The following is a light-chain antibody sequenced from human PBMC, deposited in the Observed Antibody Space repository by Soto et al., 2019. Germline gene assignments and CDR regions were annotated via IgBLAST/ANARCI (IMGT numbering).Light chain of an antibody. V-gene: IGKV3-20*01. Sequence: EIVLTQSPGTLSLYPGERATLSCRASQSVSSSYLAWYQQKPGQAPRLLIYGASSRATGILDRFNGSGSGTDFTLPISRLEPEDFAVYYCQQYGGSPPYTFGQGTKLEIK. J-gene: IGKJ2*01. CDR1: QSVSSSY. CDR3: QQYGGSPPYT. CDR2: GAS.